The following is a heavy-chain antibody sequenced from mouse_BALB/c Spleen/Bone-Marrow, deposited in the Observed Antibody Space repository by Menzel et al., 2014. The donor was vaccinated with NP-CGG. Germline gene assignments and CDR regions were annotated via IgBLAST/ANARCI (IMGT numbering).Heavy chain of an antibody. J-gene: IGHJ3*01. D-gene: IGHD2-4*01. CDR1: GYTFTSYT. CDR3: AREGLRAWFVY. CDR2: INPSSDYT. V-gene: IGHV1-4*01. Sequence: VQRVESGAELARPGAPVKMSCKASGYTFTSYTIHWVKQRPGQGLEWIGYINPSSDYTNYNQKFKDKATLTADKSSSTAYMQLSSLTSEDSAVYYCAREGLRAWFVYWGQGTLVTVSA.